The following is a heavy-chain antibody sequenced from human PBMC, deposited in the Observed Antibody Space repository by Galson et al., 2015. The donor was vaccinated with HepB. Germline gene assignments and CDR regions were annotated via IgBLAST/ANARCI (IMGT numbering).Heavy chain of an antibody. CDR3: ARTPLRELLSYYFDY. J-gene: IGHJ4*02. V-gene: IGHV4-34*01. Sequence: LSLTCAVYGGSFSGYYWSWIRQPPGKGLEWIGEINHSGSTNYNPSLKSRVTISVDTSKNQFSLKLSSVTAADTAVYYCARTPLRELLSYYFDYWGQGTLVTVSS. CDR1: GGSFSGYY. CDR2: INHSGST. D-gene: IGHD1-26*01.